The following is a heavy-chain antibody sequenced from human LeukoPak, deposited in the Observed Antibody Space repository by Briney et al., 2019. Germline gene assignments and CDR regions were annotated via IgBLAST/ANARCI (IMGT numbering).Heavy chain of an antibody. J-gene: IGHJ3*02. CDR2: INPDNGDT. CDR3: ARPVVGSPDAFDI. CDR1: GYIFTGYY. D-gene: IGHD2-15*01. Sequence: GASVKVSCKASGYIFTGYYMHWVRQAPGQGLEWMGWINPDNGDTSYAQMLQARVTMTRDTSISTAYMELSRLRSDDTAVYYCARPVVGSPDAFDIWGQGTMVTVSS. V-gene: IGHV1-2*02.